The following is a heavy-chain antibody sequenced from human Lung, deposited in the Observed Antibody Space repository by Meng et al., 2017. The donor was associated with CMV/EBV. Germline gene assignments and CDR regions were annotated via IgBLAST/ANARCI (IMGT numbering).Heavy chain of an antibody. D-gene: IGHD6-19*01. CDR2: ISAVIDNT. J-gene: IGHJ4*02. Sequence: GESXKISXAASGFTFNKYAMTWVRQAPGKGLEWVSIISAVIDNTYYADSVKGRFTLSRDNSMNTLYLQMHSLRAEDTAIYFCAKGLGTTGWYSPLDSWGRGTLVTVSS. CDR3: AKGLGTTGWYSPLDS. V-gene: IGHV3-23*01. CDR1: GFTFNKYA.